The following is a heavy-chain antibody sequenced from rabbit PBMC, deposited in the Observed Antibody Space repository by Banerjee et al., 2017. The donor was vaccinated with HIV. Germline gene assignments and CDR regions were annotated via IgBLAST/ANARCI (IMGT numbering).Heavy chain of an antibody. D-gene: IGHD8-1*01. CDR1: GFDFSSNA. V-gene: IGHV1S43*01. CDR2: IYTTSGST. Sequence: QSLQESGGGLFQPGGSLALTCKASGFDFSSNAMCWVRQAPGRGLELIACIYTTSGSTWYASWVNGRFTISRSTSLNTVDLQMTSLTAADTATYFCVRAGVYAGSSSYTGFDFNLWGPGTLVTVS. J-gene: IGHJ4*01. CDR3: VRAGVYAGSSSYTGFDFNL.